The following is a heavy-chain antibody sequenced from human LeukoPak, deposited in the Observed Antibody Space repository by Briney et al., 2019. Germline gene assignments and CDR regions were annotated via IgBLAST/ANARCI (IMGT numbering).Heavy chain of an antibody. CDR2: IYASGST. CDR1: GGSISSYY. CDR3: ARDPTTVTKGFDI. V-gene: IGHV4-4*07. D-gene: IGHD4-17*01. Sequence: SETLSLTCTVSGGSISSYYWSWIRQPAGKGLEWIGRIYASGSTNYNPSLKSRVTMSVDTSKNQFSLKLRSVTAADTAVYYCARDPTTVTKGFDIWGQGTMVTVSS. J-gene: IGHJ3*02.